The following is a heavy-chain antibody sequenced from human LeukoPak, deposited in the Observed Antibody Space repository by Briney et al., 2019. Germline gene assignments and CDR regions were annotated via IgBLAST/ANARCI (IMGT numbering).Heavy chain of an antibody. V-gene: IGHV4-39*01. CDR1: DIRITSNTFY. CDR3: ARHYGP. Sequence: PSETLSLTCSVSDIRITSNTFYWGWIRQPPGKGLEWIGSIYDSGSTYYNPSLKSRVTISVDTSKNQFSLKLNSVTAADTAVYYCARHYGPWGQGTLVTVSS. J-gene: IGHJ5*02. CDR2: IYDSGST. D-gene: IGHD3-10*01.